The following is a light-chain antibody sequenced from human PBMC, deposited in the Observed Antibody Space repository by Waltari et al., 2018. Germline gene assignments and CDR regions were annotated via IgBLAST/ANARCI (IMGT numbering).Light chain of an antibody. J-gene: IGLJ2*01. V-gene: IGLV3-21*02. CDR2: DDS. CDR1: NIASKN. Sequence: SYVLTQPPSVSVAPGQTARITCGGNNIASKNVHWYQQKPGQAPVLVVYDDSDRPSGKAVTAPGRGGYDGRDGPSGVPGRFAGSNSGNTATLTISRVEAGDEADYYCQVWDSSSDHVVFGGGTKLTVL. CDR3: QVWDSSSDHVV.